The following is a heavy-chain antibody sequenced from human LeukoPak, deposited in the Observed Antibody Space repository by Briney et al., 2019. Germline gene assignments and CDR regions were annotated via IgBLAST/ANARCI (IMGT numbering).Heavy chain of an antibody. Sequence: GGSLRLSCAASGFTFSSYGMHWVRQAPGKGLEWVAFIRYDGSNKYYADSVKGRFTISRDNSKNTLYLQMNSLRSEDAAVYYCAADVLSDIVATGLDYWGQGTLVTVSS. CDR3: AADVLSDIVATGLDY. D-gene: IGHD5-12*01. CDR2: IRYDGSNK. J-gene: IGHJ4*02. CDR1: GFTFSSYG. V-gene: IGHV3-30*02.